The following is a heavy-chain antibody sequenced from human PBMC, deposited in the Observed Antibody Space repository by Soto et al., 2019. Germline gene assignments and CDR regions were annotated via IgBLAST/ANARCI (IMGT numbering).Heavy chain of an antibody. V-gene: IGHV4-34*01. CDR3: ARPSLYYYYGMDV. CDR2: INHSGST. J-gene: IGHJ6*02. CDR1: GGSFSGYY. Sequence: PSETLSLTCAVYGGSFSGYYWSWIRQPPGKGLEWIGEINHSGSTNYNPSLKSRVTISVDTSKNQFSLKLSSVTAADTAVYYCARPSLYYYYGMDVWGQGTTVTVSS.